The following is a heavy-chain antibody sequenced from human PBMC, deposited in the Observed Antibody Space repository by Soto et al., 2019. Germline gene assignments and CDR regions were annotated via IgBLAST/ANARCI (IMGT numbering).Heavy chain of an antibody. D-gene: IGHD1-26*01. CDR3: ARDYSSGSYYPYYFDY. V-gene: IGHV1-18*01. J-gene: IGHJ4*02. Sequence: ASVKVSCKASGYTFTSYGISWVRQAPGQGLEWMGWISAYSGNTNYAQKLQGRVTMTTDTSTSTAYMELRSLRSDDTAVYYCARDYSSGSYYPYYFDYWGQGTLVTVSS. CDR2: ISAYSGNT. CDR1: GYTFTSYG.